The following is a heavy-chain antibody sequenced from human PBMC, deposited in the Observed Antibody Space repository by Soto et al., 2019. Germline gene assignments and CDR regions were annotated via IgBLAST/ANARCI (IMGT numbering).Heavy chain of an antibody. CDR2: ISAYNGNT. V-gene: IGHV1-18*01. Sequence: ASVKVSCKASGYTFSNDGINWVRQAPGQGLEWMGWISAYNGNTEYAQNFQGRVTMTTDASTSTAYMELRSLRSDDTAVYSCARGGPTSADYYYGMDVWGLGTTVTVSS. CDR3: ARGGPTSADYYYGMDV. J-gene: IGHJ6*02. D-gene: IGHD3-10*01. CDR1: GYTFSNDG.